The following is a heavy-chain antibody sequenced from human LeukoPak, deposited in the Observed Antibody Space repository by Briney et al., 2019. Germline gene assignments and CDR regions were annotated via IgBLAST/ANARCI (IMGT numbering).Heavy chain of an antibody. CDR1: GFTFSSYA. V-gene: IGHV3-23*01. D-gene: IGHD3-10*01. CDR3: ARGWFRLIDY. Sequence: GGSLRLSCAASGFTFSSYAMNWVRQAPGKGLEWVSATGSTGVSTFYADSVKGRFTISRDNAKNSLYLQMNSLRAEDTAVYYCARGWFRLIDYWGQGTLVTVSS. J-gene: IGHJ4*02. CDR2: TGSTGVST.